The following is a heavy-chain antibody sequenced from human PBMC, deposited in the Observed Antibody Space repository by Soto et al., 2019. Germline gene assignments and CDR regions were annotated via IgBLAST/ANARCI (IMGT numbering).Heavy chain of an antibody. CDR3: ARERYCDL. V-gene: IGHV4-31*03. CDR1: GDSISSGHYF. CDR2: IFYNGST. J-gene: IGHJ2*01. Sequence: QVQLQESGPGLVKPSQTLSLTCTVSGDSISSGHYFWSWIRQLPGKGLEWIGNIFYNGSTYYNPSLKSRITISLDTSKSQFSLKVSSVTAADTAVYFCARERYCDLWGRGTLVTVSS.